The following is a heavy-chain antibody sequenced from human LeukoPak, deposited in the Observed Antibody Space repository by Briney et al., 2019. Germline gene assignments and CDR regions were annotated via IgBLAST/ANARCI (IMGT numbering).Heavy chain of an antibody. CDR3: ARDRNYIVVVPAAMAYYYYGMDV. CDR2: IIPIFGTA. D-gene: IGHD2-2*01. V-gene: IGHV1-69*13. CDR1: GGTFSSYA. Sequence: SVKVSCKASGGTFSSYAISWVRQAHGQGLEWMGGIIPIFGTANYAQKFQGRVTITADESTSTAYMELSSLRSEDTAVYYCARDRNYIVVVPAAMAYYYYGMDVWGQGTTVTVSS. J-gene: IGHJ6*02.